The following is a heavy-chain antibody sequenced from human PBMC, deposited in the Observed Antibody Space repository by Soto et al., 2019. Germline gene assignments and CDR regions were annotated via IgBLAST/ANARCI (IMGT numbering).Heavy chain of an antibody. D-gene: IGHD1-7*01. V-gene: IGHV6-1*01. CDR3: AGTSSLQWYYMDV. J-gene: IGHJ6*03. CDR1: GDSVSSNSAA. Sequence: PSQTLSLTCVISGDSVSSNSAAWNWIRQSPSRGLEWLGRTYYMSRWDNDYAVSVRSRITVNADTSKNQFSLHLNSVTPEDTAVNYCAGTSSLQWYYMDVWDKGTTVTVSS. CDR2: TYYMSRWDN.